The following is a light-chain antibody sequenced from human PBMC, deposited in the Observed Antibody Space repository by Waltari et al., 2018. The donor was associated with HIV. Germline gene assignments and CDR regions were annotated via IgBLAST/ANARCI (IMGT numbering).Light chain of an antibody. CDR1: QTVSTN. CDR3: QQYNNWPPWT. Sequence: VMTQSPATLSESPGDRATLSCRASQTVSTNLAWYQQKPGQAPRLLIYDAATRATGIPARFSGSGSGTEFTLTITSLQSEDSAIYYCQQYNNWPPWTFGQGTKVEIK. V-gene: IGKV3-15*01. J-gene: IGKJ1*01. CDR2: DAA.